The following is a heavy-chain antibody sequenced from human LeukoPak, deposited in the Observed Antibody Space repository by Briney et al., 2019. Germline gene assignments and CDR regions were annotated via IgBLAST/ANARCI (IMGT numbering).Heavy chain of an antibody. D-gene: IGHD2-2*01. J-gene: IGHJ4*02. Sequence: ASVKVSCKASGYTFTGYYMHWVRQAPGQGLEWMGWINPNSGGTNYAQKFQGRVTMTRDTSISTAYMELSRLRSDDTAVYYCARSIVVVPAAMFDYWGQGTLVTVSS. CDR1: GYTFTGYY. V-gene: IGHV1-2*02. CDR3: ARSIVVVPAAMFDY. CDR2: INPNSGGT.